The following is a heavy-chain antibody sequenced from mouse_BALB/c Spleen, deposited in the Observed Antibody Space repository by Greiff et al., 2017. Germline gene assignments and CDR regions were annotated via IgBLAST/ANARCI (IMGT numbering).Heavy chain of an antibody. V-gene: IGHV5-6-4*01. CDR3: TRDFTTVGGYAMDY. CDR1: GFTFSSYT. D-gene: IGHD1-1*01. CDR2: ISSGGSYT. J-gene: IGHJ4*01. Sequence: EVQLVESGGGLVQPGGSLKLSCAASGFTFSSYTMSWVRQTPEKRLEWVATISSGGSYTYYPDSVTGRFTISRDNAKNTLYLQMSSLKSEDTALYYCTRDFTTVGGYAMDYWGQGTSVTVSS.